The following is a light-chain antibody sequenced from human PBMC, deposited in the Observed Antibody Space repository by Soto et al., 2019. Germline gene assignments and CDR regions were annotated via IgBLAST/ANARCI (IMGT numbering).Light chain of an antibody. CDR2: DAY. CDR3: QQRHMWPIT. Sequence: EVVLTQSPVTRALSPGEIATLSCRASQSFRGLLAWYQQKPGQAPRLLIYDAYNRATGIPPRFSGSGSGTDFTLTISSLEPEDSAVSYCQQRHMWPITFGQGPRLELK. V-gene: IGKV3-11*01. CDR1: QSFRGL. J-gene: IGKJ5*01.